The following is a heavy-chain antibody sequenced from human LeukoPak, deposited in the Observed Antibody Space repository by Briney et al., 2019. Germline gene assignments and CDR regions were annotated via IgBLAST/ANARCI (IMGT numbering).Heavy chain of an antibody. CDR2: ISAYNGNT. Sequence: ASVKVSCKASGYTFTSYGISWVRQAPGQGLEWMGWISAYNGNTNYAQKLQGRVTMTTDTSTSTAYMELRSLRSDDTAVYYCASEGYDYVWGSYRSFDPWGQGTLVTVSS. CDR1: GYTFTSYG. D-gene: IGHD3-16*02. J-gene: IGHJ5*02. CDR3: ASEGYDYVWGSYRSFDP. V-gene: IGHV1-18*01.